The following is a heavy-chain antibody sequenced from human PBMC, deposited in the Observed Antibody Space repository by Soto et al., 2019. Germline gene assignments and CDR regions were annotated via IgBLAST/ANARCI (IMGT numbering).Heavy chain of an antibody. V-gene: IGHV2-5*01. D-gene: IGHD6-19*01. CDR3: AHRPRGWYLFDY. CDR1: GFSLSTIGLG. Sequence: QITLKESGPTLVRPIQTLTLTCTFSGFSLSTIGLGVGWIRQPPGKALEWLALIYLNDDNRYSPSLKARITITKDTSKNQVVLAMTNMDPVDTATYYCAHRPRGWYLFDYWGQGTLVTVSS. J-gene: IGHJ4*02. CDR2: IYLNDDN.